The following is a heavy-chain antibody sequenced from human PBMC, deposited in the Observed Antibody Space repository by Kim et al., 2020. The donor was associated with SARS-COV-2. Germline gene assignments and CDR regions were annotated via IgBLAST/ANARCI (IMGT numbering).Heavy chain of an antibody. D-gene: IGHD3-10*01. Sequence: SDTLSLTCTVSGGSIRSDGYYWSWIRQSPGKGLEWIGYILYNGVTFYNPSLKSRVSFALDTSKNQFSLNLNVVTAADTAVYYCVRDEGPLGSGVDVWGQG. CDR1: GGSIRSDGYY. J-gene: IGHJ6*02. CDR2: ILYNGVT. V-gene: IGHV4-30-4*02. CDR3: VRDEGPLGSGVDV.